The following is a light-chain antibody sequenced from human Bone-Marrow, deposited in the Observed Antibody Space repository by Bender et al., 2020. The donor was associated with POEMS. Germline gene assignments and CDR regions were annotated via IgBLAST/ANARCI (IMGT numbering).Light chain of an antibody. Sequence: QSALAQPASVSGSPGQSITISCNGTRSDVGGYNSVSWYQQHPGKAPRLLIYDVSHRPSGVSNRFSGSKSGNTASLTISGLQAEDEADYYCSSYTSSSTPVFGGGTKLTVL. CDR3: SSYTSSSTPV. J-gene: IGLJ3*02. CDR2: DVS. CDR1: RSDVGGYNS. V-gene: IGLV2-14*03.